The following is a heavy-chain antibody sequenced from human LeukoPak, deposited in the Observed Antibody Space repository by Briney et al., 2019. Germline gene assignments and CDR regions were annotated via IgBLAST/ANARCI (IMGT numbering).Heavy chain of an antibody. J-gene: IGHJ4*02. V-gene: IGHV1-2*02. CDR3: ASYPRYSSSPPFDY. D-gene: IGHD2-21*01. CDR2: INPNTGDT. CDR1: GYTFTGYY. Sequence: ASVKVSCKASGYTFTGYYMHWVRQAPGQGLEWIGWINPNTGDTNYAQNFQGRVSMTRDTSVSTAYMELSSLRSDDTAVYYCASYPRYSSSPPFDYWGQGTLVTVSS.